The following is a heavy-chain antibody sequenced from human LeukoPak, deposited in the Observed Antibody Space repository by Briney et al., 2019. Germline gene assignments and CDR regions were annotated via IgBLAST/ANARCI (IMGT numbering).Heavy chain of an antibody. CDR1: GYTFTENY. CDR2: INPHTGAA. D-gene: IGHD3-22*01. CDR3: ARGKSGYSP. Sequence: ASVKVSCKVSGYTFTENYNHWVRQTPGRGLEWMGLINPHTGAANYTQNFQGRVTLTRDTSSSTAYMHLSSLRSDDTAVYYCARGKSGYSPWGQGTPVTVSS. J-gene: IGHJ4*02. V-gene: IGHV1-2*02.